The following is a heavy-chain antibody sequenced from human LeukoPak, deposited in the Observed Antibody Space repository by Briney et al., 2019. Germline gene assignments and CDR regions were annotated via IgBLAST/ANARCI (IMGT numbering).Heavy chain of an antibody. V-gene: IGHV3-30-3*01. D-gene: IGHD1-26*01. Sequence: GRSLRLSCAASGFTFSSYAMHWVRQAPGKGLEWVAVISYDGSNKYYADSVKGRFTISRDNSKNTLYLQMNSLRAEDTAVYYCARDPQPPLYSGSYPTWFDPWGQGTLVTVSS. CDR2: ISYDGSNK. J-gene: IGHJ5*02. CDR1: GFTFSSYA. CDR3: ARDPQPPLYSGSYPTWFDP.